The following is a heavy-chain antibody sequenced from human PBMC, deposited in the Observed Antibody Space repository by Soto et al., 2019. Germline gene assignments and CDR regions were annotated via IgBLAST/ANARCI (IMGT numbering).Heavy chain of an antibody. CDR3: AKDLRPDGVWDFDY. CDR2: INHSGST. Sequence: SETLSLTCAVYGGSFSGYYWSWIRQPPGKGLEWIGEINHSGSTNYNPSLKSRVTISVDTSKNTLYLQMNSLRVEDTAVYYCAKDLRPDGVWDFDYWGQGTLVTVSS. J-gene: IGHJ4*02. V-gene: IGHV4-34*01. CDR1: GGSFSGYY. D-gene: IGHD4-17*01.